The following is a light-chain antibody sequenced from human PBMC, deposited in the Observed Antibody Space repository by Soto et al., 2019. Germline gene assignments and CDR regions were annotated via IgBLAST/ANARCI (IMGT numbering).Light chain of an antibody. Sequence: EIVLTQSPGTRSLSPVGRATLSGRASESVSDNCLAWFQQRPGQPPRLLISGASSRAAGIPDRFSGSGSGRDFTLIISRLEPEDFAVYYCQQHGSSYTFGQGTKVDIK. CDR2: GAS. J-gene: IGKJ2*01. V-gene: IGKV3-20*01. CDR1: ESVSDNC. CDR3: QQHGSSYT.